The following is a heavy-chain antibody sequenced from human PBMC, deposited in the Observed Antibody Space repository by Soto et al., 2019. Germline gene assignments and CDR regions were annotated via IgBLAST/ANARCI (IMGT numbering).Heavy chain of an antibody. CDR2: INAGNGNT. CDR1: GYTFTTYA. CDR3: AKDWQQLAHP. V-gene: IGHV1-3*01. D-gene: IGHD6-13*01. J-gene: IGHJ5*02. Sequence: EASVKVSCKASGYTFTTYAMHWERQAPGQRLEWMGWINAGNGNTKYSPKFEGRVTFNRDTSASTAYMELSSLTSEDTAVYYCAKDWQQLAHPWGQGTLVTVSS.